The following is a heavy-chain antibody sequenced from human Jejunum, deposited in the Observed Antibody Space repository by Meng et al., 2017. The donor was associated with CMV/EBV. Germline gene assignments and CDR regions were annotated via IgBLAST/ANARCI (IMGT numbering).Heavy chain of an antibody. D-gene: IGHD6-19*01. Sequence: EVELVDVGGGLVPPGGSLVLACAAFGFTVSDYYIDWVRQAPGKGLEWVGRSRNRANSYTTEYAASVKGRFSISRDDSKNSVNLQMNSLKTEDTAVYYCARDQWLDYWGQGTLVTVSS. CDR3: ARDQWLDY. J-gene: IGHJ4*02. CDR1: GFTVSDYY. V-gene: IGHV3-72*01. CDR2: SRNRANSYTT.